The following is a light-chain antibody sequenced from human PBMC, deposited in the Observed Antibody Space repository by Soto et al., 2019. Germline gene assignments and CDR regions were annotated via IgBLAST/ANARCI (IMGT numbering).Light chain of an antibody. CDR2: SNT. Sequence: QSALTQPPSASGTPGQTIAISCSGGSSNIGSHTVNWYQQLPGTAPRLLIYSNTQRPSGVPDRFSGSKSGTSASLAISGLQSEYEGDDYCAAWDDSLNGVVFGGGTQLTVL. V-gene: IGLV1-44*01. J-gene: IGLJ2*01. CDR1: SSNIGSHT. CDR3: AAWDDSLNGVV.